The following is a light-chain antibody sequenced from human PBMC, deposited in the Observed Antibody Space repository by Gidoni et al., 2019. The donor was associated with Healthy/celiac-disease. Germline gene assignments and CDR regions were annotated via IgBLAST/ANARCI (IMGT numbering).Light chain of an antibody. CDR1: QSISSW. V-gene: IGKV1-5*01. Sequence: DIQMIQSPSTPSASLGDTVTITFRASQSISSWLAWYQQKPGKAPKLLIYDASSVESGVPSRFSGSGSGTEFTLTISSLQPEDFATYYCQQYNSYSLFTFGPGTKVDIK. J-gene: IGKJ3*01. CDR2: DAS. CDR3: QQYNSYSLFT.